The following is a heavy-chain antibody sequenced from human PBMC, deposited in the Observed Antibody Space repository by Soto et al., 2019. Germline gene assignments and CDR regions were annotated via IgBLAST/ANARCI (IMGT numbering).Heavy chain of an antibody. D-gene: IGHD6-13*01. CDR3: AKDRTYNLYSSSWSSFDY. V-gene: IGHV3-23*01. Sequence: EVQLLESGGGLVQPGGSLRLSCAASGFTFSSYAMSWVRQAPGKGLEWVSAISGSGGSTYYADSVKGRFTISRDNSKNTLYLQMNSLRAEDTAVYYCAKDRTYNLYSSSWSSFDYWGQGTLVTVSS. CDR1: GFTFSSYA. CDR2: ISGSGGST. J-gene: IGHJ4*02.